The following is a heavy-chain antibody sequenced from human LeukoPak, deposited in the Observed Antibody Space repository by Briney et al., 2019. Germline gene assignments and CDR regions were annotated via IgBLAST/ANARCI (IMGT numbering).Heavy chain of an antibody. Sequence: ASVKVSCKASGYTFTGYYMHWVRQAPGQGLEWMGWINPNSGGTNYAQKFQGRVTMTRDTSISTAYMGLSSLRSEDTAVYYCAADSSGNDAFDIWDQGTMVTVSS. J-gene: IGHJ3*02. D-gene: IGHD6-25*01. V-gene: IGHV1-2*02. CDR2: INPNSGGT. CDR1: GYTFTGYY. CDR3: AADSSGNDAFDI.